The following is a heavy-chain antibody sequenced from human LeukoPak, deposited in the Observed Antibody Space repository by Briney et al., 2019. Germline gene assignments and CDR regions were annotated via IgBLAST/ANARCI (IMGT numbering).Heavy chain of an antibody. Sequence: GGSLRLSCAASGFTFSNYWMSWVRQAPGKGPEWLANIKQDGSEKFYVDSVKGRFTISRDNAKNSLYLQMNSLGADDTAVYYCTSDRYSSGWYNLPWGQGTLVTVSS. D-gene: IGHD6-19*01. V-gene: IGHV3-7*03. J-gene: IGHJ5*02. CDR2: IKQDGSEK. CDR3: TSDRYSSGWYNLP. CDR1: GFTFSNYW.